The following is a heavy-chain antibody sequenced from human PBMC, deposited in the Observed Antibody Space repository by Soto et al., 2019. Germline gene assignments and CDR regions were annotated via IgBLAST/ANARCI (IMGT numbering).Heavy chain of an antibody. CDR2: IIPIFGTA. V-gene: IGHV1-69*13. Sequence: SVKVSCKASGGTFSSYAISWVRQAPGQGLGWMGGIIPIFGTANYAQKFQGRVTITADESTSTAYMELSSLRSEDTAVYYCARYWRDYSMGAGSWFDPWGQGTLVTVSS. CDR1: GGTFSSYA. D-gene: IGHD2-15*01. J-gene: IGHJ5*02. CDR3: ARYWRDYSMGAGSWFDP.